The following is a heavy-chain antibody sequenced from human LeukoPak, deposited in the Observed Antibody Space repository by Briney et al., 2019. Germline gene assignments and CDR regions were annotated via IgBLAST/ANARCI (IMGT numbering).Heavy chain of an antibody. CDR1: GFTFSNAW. V-gene: IGHV3-15*01. CDR2: IKSKSDGGTT. Sequence: GGSLRLSCAASGFTFSNAWMSWVRQAPGKGLEWVGRIKSKSDGGTTDYAAPVKGRFTISRDDSKNTLYLQMNSMKTDDTAVYYCTTDRLLWFGEFAFDYWGQGTLVTVCS. J-gene: IGHJ4*02. CDR3: TTDRLLWFGEFAFDY. D-gene: IGHD3-10*01.